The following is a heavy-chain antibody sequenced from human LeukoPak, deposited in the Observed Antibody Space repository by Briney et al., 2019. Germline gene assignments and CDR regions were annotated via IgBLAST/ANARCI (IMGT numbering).Heavy chain of an antibody. Sequence: GASVKVSCMASGGTFSSYAISWVRQAPGQGLEWMGGIIPIFGTANYAQKFQGRVTITADESTSTAYMELSSLRSEDTAVYYCARGRNSSSWYDFDYWGQGTLVTVSS. J-gene: IGHJ4*02. CDR1: GGTFSSYA. CDR2: IIPIFGTA. CDR3: ARGRNSSSWYDFDY. D-gene: IGHD6-13*01. V-gene: IGHV1-69*13.